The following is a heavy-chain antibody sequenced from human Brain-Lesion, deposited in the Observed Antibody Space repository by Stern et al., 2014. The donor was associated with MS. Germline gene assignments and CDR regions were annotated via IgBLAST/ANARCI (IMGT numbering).Heavy chain of an antibody. CDR2: IYASGST. D-gene: IGHD5-18*01. V-gene: IGHV4-61*02. CDR1: GGSISSGSYY. Sequence: QDQLVESGPGLVKPSQTLSLTCSVSGGSISSGSYYWNWIRQPAGKGLAWIGRIYASGSTNYSPSLKSRVFISGDTSKNQFSLKLSSVTAADAAMYYCVRETGGYTYGETDFFDFWGQGTLVTVSS. CDR3: VRETGGYTYGETDFFDF. J-gene: IGHJ4*02.